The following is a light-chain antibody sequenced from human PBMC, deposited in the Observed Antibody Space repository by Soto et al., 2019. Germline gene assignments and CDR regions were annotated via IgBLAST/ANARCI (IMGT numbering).Light chain of an antibody. CDR1: QSVRSY. Sequence: EIVMTQSPATLSVSPGERATLSCRASQSVRSYLAWYQQKPDQAPSLLIYGASTRATGVPARFSGSGSGTEFTLTITSLQSEDFAAYYCQQYNDWPPWTFGQGTKVDIK. CDR3: QQYNDWPPWT. V-gene: IGKV3-15*01. CDR2: GAS. J-gene: IGKJ1*01.